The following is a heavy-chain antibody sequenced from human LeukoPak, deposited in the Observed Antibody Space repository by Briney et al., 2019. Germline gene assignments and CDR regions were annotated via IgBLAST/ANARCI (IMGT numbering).Heavy chain of an antibody. CDR1: GFTFTSYS. Sequence: GGSLRLSCAASGFTFTSYSMNWVRQAPGKGLEWVSTISGGGGSTYYADSVKGRFTISRDNSKNTLSLQMNSLRAEDTAVYYCAKALYGGHDYWGQGTLVTVSS. CDR3: AKALYGGHDY. V-gene: IGHV3-23*01. J-gene: IGHJ4*02. CDR2: ISGGGGST. D-gene: IGHD4-23*01.